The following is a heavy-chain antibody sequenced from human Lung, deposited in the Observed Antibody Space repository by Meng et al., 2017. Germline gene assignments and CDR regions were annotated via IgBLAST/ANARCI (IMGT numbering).Heavy chain of an antibody. V-gene: IGHV4-4*03. CDR2: IFHSGST. D-gene: IGHD1-26*01. Sequence: QESGPGLCGPPEPLSLPCAVSGGSITSSTWGSWVRQTPGKGLEWFGEIFHSGSTNYNPPLESRVTISVDKSKNQFSLKVYSVTAADTATYYCARFDISSSGRGDYWGQGILVTVSS. CDR3: ARFDISSSGRGDY. CDR1: GGSITSSTW. J-gene: IGHJ4*02.